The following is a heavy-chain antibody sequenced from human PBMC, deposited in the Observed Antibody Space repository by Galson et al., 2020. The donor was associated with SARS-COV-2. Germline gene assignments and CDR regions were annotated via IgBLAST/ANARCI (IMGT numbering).Heavy chain of an antibody. CDR1: GFTFSSYG. Sequence: GESLKISCAASGFTFSSYGMHWVRQAPGKGLEWVASIKQDGSDKYYVDSVKGRFTISRDNANKSLYLQMNSLRVEDTAVYYCVGGTTAPAYWGQGTLVTVSS. V-gene: IGHV3-7*03. J-gene: IGHJ4*02. CDR3: VGGTTAPAY. CDR2: IKQDGSDK. D-gene: IGHD4-4*01.